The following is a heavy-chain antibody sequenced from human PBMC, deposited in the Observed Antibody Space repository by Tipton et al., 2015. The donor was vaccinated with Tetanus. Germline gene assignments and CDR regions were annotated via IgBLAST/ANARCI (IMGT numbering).Heavy chain of an antibody. CDR1: GGSISGPYF. V-gene: IGHV4-31*03. CDR3: ARDQGGGRVVRLNWFDP. Sequence: GLVKPSQTLSVACTVSGGSISGPYFWNWIRQRPGKGPEWIGYIYYSGSTYYNPSLQSRVSMSVDTSKNQFFLNLTSVTAADTATYYCARDQGGGRVVRLNWFDPWGQGTLVTVSS. J-gene: IGHJ5*02. D-gene: IGHD6-6*01. CDR2: IYYSGST.